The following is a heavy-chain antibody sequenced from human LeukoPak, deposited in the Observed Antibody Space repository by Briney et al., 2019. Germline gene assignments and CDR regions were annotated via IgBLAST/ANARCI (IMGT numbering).Heavy chain of an antibody. V-gene: IGHV4-59*01. CDR3: ATSTAHSSSWYAFDY. D-gene: IGHD6-13*01. CDR2: IHYSGST. CDR1: GGSIRSYY. Sequence: KTSETLSLTCTVSGGSIRSYYWSWIRQPPGKGLEWIGYIHYSGSTNYNPSLKSRVTKSVDTSRNRLSLKLSSVTAADTAVYYRATSTAHSSSWYAFDYWGQGTLVTVSS. J-gene: IGHJ4*02.